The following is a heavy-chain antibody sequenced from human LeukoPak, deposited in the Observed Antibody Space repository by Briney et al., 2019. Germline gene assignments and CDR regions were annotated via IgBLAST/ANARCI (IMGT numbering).Heavy chain of an antibody. J-gene: IGHJ3*02. D-gene: IGHD3-9*01. CDR3: ARAKYDILTGYAFDI. V-gene: IGHV1-69*05. Sequence: SVKVSCKASGGTFSSYAISWVRQAPGQGLEWMGGIIPIFGTANYAQKFQGRVTITRDTSASTAYMELSSLRSEDTAVYYCARAKYDILTGYAFDIWGQGTMVTVSS. CDR1: GGTFSSYA. CDR2: IIPIFGTA.